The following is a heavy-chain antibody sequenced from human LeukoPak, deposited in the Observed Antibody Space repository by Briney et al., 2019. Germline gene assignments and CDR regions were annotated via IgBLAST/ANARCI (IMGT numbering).Heavy chain of an antibody. Sequence: SETLSLTCTVSGGSISSYYWSWIRQPAGKGLEWIGRIYTSGSTNYNPSLKSRVTMSVDTSKNQFSLKLSSVTAADTAVYYCARDWPDYDILTGYFDAGAFDIWGQGTMVTVSS. CDR3: ARDWPDYDILTGYFDAGAFDI. CDR1: GGSISSYY. D-gene: IGHD3-9*01. CDR2: IYTSGST. J-gene: IGHJ3*02. V-gene: IGHV4-4*07.